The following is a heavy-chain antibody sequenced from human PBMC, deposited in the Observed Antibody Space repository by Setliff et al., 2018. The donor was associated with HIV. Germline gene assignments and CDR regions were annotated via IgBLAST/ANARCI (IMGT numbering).Heavy chain of an antibody. J-gene: IGHJ4*02. Sequence: PGGSLRLSCVASGFSVSNYYMSWVRQAPGGGLEWVSSIYSGGDTYHADSVKGRFTLSRDNSKNTLYLQMDSLRPDDTAVYYCARLRLYNSALDYWGQGTLVTVSS. CDR1: GFSVSNYY. D-gene: IGHD3-10*01. V-gene: IGHV3-66*02. CDR3: ARLRLYNSALDY. CDR2: IYSGGDT.